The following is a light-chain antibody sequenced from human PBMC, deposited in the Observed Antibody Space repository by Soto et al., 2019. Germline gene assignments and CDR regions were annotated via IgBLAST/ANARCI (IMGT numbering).Light chain of an antibody. CDR1: SSDVGGYNY. CDR2: EVN. CDR3: ISYAGSNKV. J-gene: IGLJ1*01. Sequence: QSVLTQPPSASGSPGQSVTIPCTGTSSDVGGYNYVSWYQQHPGKAPKLMIYEVNKRPSGVPDRFSGSKSGNTASLTVCGLQAEDEADYYCISYAGSNKVFGTGTKVTVL. V-gene: IGLV2-8*01.